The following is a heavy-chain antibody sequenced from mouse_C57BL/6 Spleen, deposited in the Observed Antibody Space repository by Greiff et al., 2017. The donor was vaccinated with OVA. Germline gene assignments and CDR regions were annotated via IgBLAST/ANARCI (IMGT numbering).Heavy chain of an antibody. Sequence: EVQLQQTGPELVKPGASVKMSCKASGYTFTDYNMHWVKQSHGKSLEWIGYINPNNGGTSYNQKFKGKATLTVNKSSSTAYMELRSLTSEDSAVYYCARDYYGSSLDYWGQGTTLTVSS. D-gene: IGHD1-1*01. V-gene: IGHV1-22*01. CDR3: ARDYYGSSLDY. CDR2: INPNNGGT. CDR1: GYTFTDYN. J-gene: IGHJ2*01.